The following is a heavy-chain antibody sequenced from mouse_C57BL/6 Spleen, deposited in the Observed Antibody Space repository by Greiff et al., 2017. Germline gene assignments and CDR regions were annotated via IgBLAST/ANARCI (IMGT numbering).Heavy chain of an antibody. D-gene: IGHD4-1*01. J-gene: IGHJ2*01. Sequence: VQLQQSGAELVKPGASVKLSCTASGFTIKDYYMHWVKQRPEQGLEWIGWIDPEDGETKYAPKFQGKATITADTSSNTAYLQLSSLTSEDTAFYYRARGLGDGGVDYWGQGTTLTVSS. V-gene: IGHV14-2*01. CDR3: ARGLGDGGVDY. CDR1: GFTIKDYY. CDR2: IDPEDGET.